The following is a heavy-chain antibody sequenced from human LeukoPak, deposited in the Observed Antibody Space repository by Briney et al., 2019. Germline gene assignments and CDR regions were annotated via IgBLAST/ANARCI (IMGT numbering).Heavy chain of an antibody. V-gene: IGHV4-4*02. Sequence: PSETLSLTCAVSGGSISSSNWWSWVRQPPGKGLEWIWEIYHSGSTNYNPSLKSRITISVDKSKNQVFLRLNSVAAADTALYYCARAQEGCSRASCYLEPWGQGTLVTVSS. J-gene: IGHJ5*02. CDR2: IYHSGST. D-gene: IGHD2-2*01. CDR1: GGSISSSNW. CDR3: ARAQEGCSRASCYLEP.